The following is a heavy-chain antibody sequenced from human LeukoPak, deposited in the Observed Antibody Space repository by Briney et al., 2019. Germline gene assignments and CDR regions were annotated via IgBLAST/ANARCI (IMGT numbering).Heavy chain of an antibody. CDR2: IYSSGST. Sequence: SETLSLTCTVSGGSISSSSYYWGWIRQPPGKGLEWIGTIYSSGSTYYNPSLKSRVTISSDTSKNQFSLKLSSVTAADTAVYYCGSGLTDSWGQGLLVTVSS. V-gene: IGHV4-39*01. J-gene: IGHJ4*02. CDR3: GSGLTDS. D-gene: IGHD3-10*01. CDR1: GGSISSSSYY.